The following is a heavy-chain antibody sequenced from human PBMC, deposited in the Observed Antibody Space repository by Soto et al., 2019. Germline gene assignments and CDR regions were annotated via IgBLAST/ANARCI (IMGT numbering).Heavy chain of an antibody. J-gene: IGHJ6*02. CDR3: SSENNYYGMDV. V-gene: IGHV3-30-3*01. CDR1: GSTFRSFA. Sequence: QVQLVESGGGVDQPGRSLGPSCAASGSTFRSFAMHWVRQAPGTGLELGAVISYDGGNKYYADCVKGRFTISRDNSKNKLYLQMNSLRAEDTAVYYCSSENNYYGMDVWGQGTTVTVSS. CDR2: ISYDGGNK.